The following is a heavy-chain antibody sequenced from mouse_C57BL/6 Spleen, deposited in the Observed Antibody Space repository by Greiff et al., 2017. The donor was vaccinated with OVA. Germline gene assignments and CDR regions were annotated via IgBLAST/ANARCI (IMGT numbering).Heavy chain of an antibody. CDR2: IYPGDGDT. V-gene: IGHV1-82*01. D-gene: IGHD1-1*01. CDR3: AEIYYGSSYDWYFDV. J-gene: IGHJ1*03. CDR1: GYAFSSSW. Sequence: VQLQQSGPELVKPGASVKISCKASGYAFSSSWMNWVKQRPGKGLEWIGRIYPGDGDTNYNGKFKGKATLTADKSSSTAYMQLSSLTSEDSAVYFCAEIYYGSSYDWYFDVWGTGTTVTVSS.